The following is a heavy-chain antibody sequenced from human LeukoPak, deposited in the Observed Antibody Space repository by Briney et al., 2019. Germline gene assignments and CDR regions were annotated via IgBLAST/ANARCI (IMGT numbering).Heavy chain of an antibody. CDR3: AREGLYGGKTADAFDI. J-gene: IGHJ3*02. CDR2: INPNSGGT. D-gene: IGHD4-23*01. CDR1: GYTFTGYY. V-gene: IGHV1-2*02. Sequence: ASVKVSCKASGYTFTGYYMHWVRQAPGQGLEWMGWINPNSGGTNYAQKFQGRVTMTRDTSISTAYMELSRLRSDDTAVYYCAREGLYGGKTADAFDIWGQGTMVTVSS.